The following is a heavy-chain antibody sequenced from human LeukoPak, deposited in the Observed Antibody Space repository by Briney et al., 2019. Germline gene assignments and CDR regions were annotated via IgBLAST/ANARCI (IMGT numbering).Heavy chain of an antibody. V-gene: IGHV1-8*01. CDR2: MNPNSGNT. CDR1: GYTFTSYD. J-gene: IGHJ6*02. Sequence: ASVKVSCKASGYTFTSYDINWVRQATGQGLEWMGWMNPNSGNTGYAQKFQGRVTMTRNTSISTAYMELGSLRSEDTAVYYCARVKTTLYYYGMDVWGQGTTVTVSS. CDR3: ARVKTTLYYYGMDV. D-gene: IGHD4-17*01.